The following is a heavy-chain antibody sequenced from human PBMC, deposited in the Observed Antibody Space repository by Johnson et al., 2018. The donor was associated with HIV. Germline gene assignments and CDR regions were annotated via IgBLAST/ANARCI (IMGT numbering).Heavy chain of an antibody. D-gene: IGHD3-22*01. V-gene: IGHV3-15*01. CDR1: GFTFNNAW. CDR2: IKSKTDGGTT. Sequence: VQLVESGGGLVKPGGSLRLSCAASGFTFNNAWMTWFRQPPGKGLEWVGRIKSKTDGGTTDYAAPVKGRFTISRDDSKNTLYLQMNSLKTEDTAVYYCARGVSDSSGYGYAFDIWGQGTMVIVSS. J-gene: IGHJ3*02. CDR3: ARGVSDSSGYGYAFDI.